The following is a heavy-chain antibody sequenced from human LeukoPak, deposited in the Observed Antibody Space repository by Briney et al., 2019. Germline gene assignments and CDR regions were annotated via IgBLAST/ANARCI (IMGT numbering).Heavy chain of an antibody. CDR1: GYTFTSYG. CDR3: ARSKPDYYDSSGYVGTFDY. D-gene: IGHD3-22*01. Sequence: ASVKVSCKASGYTFTSYGITWVRQAPRQGVEWMGWSSTYNGDTNYAQKFQGRVTMTRDTSISTAYMELSRLRSDDTAVYYCARSKPDYYDSSGYVGTFDYWGQGTLVTVSS. CDR2: SSTYNGDT. J-gene: IGHJ4*02. V-gene: IGHV1-18*01.